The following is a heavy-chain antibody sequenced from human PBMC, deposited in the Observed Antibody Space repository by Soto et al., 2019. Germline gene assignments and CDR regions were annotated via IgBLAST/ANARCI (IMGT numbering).Heavy chain of an antibody. CDR3: ARLFYNWNSWVDS. V-gene: IGHV3-11*01. CDR1: GFSFSDFY. J-gene: IGHJ4*02. D-gene: IGHD1-20*01. CDR2: IHRSGSPI. Sequence: QVQLVESGGGLVKPGGSLRLSCAASGFSFSDFYMVRIRQAPGKGLEWISYIHRSGSPIYYADSVKGRFTISRDNAKTSLSLQMNSLRAEDTAVYYCARLFYNWNSWVDSWGQGTLVTVSS.